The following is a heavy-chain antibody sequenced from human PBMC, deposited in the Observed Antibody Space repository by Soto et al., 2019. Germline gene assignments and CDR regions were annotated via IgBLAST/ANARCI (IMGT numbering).Heavy chain of an antibody. CDR3: AKVSSSSSIADAFDI. J-gene: IGHJ3*02. CDR1: GFTFSSYA. CDR2: ISGSGGRT. Sequence: EVQLLESGGGLVQPGGSLRLSCAASGFTFSSYAMSWVRQAPGKGLEWAAAISGSGGRTYYADSVKGRFTISRDNSKNKLYLKMNSLRAEDTAVYYCAKVSSSSSIADAFDIWGQGTMVTVSS. D-gene: IGHD6-6*01. V-gene: IGHV3-23*01.